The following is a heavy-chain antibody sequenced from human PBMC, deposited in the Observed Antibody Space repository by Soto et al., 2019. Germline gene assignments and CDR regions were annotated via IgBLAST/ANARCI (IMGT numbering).Heavy chain of an antibody. CDR2: IFYSGST. D-gene: IGHD2-2*01. CDR3: AGGRLGYCSSSSCYWLDP. V-gene: IGHV4-30-4*01. Sequence: SETLSLTCTVSGGSISSGDYYWSWIRQPPGKGLEWVAYIFYSGSTYYNPSLKSRVTISVDTSKNQFSLKLSSVTAADTAVYYCAGGRLGYCSSSSCYWLDPWGQGTRVTVSS. CDR1: GGSISSGDYY. J-gene: IGHJ5*02.